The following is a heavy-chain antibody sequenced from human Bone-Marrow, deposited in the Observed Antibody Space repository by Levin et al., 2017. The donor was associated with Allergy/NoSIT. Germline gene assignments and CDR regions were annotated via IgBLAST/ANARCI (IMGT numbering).Heavy chain of an antibody. Sequence: SETLSLTCAVSGGSISSSNWWSWVRQPPGKGLEWIGEIYHSGTTNYNPSLKSRVTISVDKSKNHFSLNLSSVTAADTAVYYCARGVSEDIVVVPAAMPYPYMDVWGKGTTVTVSS. D-gene: IGHD2-2*01. CDR3: ARGVSEDIVVVPAAMPYPYMDV. CDR1: GGSISSSNW. CDR2: IYHSGTT. J-gene: IGHJ6*03. V-gene: IGHV4-4*02.